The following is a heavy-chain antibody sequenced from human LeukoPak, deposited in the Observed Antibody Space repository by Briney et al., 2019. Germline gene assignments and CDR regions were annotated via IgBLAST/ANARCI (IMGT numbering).Heavy chain of an antibody. CDR3: AKAQEGLAFPGDSLDY. CDR1: GFTFSDYA. D-gene: IGHD3-10*01. V-gene: IGHV3-23*01. CDR2: IDSSGGTT. J-gene: IGHJ4*02. Sequence: GGSLRLSCAASGFTFSDYAMNWVRQAPGKGLEWVSSIDSSGGTTDSADSVMGRFTISRDNSTNSVYLQMHSLRAQDTAIYYCAKAQEGLAFPGDSLDYWAQGALVTVSS.